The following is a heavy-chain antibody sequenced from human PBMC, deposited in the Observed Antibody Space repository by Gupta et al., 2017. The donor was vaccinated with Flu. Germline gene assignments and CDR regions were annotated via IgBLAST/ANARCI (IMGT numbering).Heavy chain of an antibody. V-gene: IGHV1-18*01. CDR2: ISAYNGNT. J-gene: IGHJ6*02. CDR1: GYTFTSYG. Sequence: QVQLVQSGAEVKKPGASVKVSCKASGYTFTSYGISWVRQAPGQGLEWMGWISAYNGNTNYAQKLQGRVTMTTDTSTSTAYMELRSLRSDDTDVYYCARDGYDFWSGYDDYYYGMDVWGQGTTVTVSS. CDR3: ARDGYDFWSGYDDYYYGMDV. D-gene: IGHD3-3*01.